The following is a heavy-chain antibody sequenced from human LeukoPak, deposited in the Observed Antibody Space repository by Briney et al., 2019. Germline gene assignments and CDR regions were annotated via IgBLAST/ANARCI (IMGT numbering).Heavy chain of an antibody. V-gene: IGHV3-30*18. CDR1: GFTFSSYD. Sequence: GGSLRLSCGASGFTFSSYDMHWARQAPGKGLEWVAIISYDGNDKYYGDSVKGRFTISRDNSKNTLYLQMNSLRVEDTAVYYCAKRNGFWGQGALVTVSS. CDR3: AKRNGF. J-gene: IGHJ4*02. D-gene: IGHD1-1*01. CDR2: ISYDGNDK.